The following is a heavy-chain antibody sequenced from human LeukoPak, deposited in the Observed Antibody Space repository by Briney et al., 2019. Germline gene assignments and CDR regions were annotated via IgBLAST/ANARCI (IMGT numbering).Heavy chain of an antibody. Sequence: GGSLRLSCAASGFTFSSYGMHWVRQAPGKGLEWVAVISYDGSNKYYADSVKGRFTISRDNSKNTLYLQMNSLSAEDTAVYYCAKGDDDYGDPEGFGYFDYWGQGTLVTVSS. CDR3: AKGDDDYGDPEGFGYFDY. V-gene: IGHV3-30*18. CDR1: GFTFSSYG. J-gene: IGHJ4*02. CDR2: ISYDGSNK. D-gene: IGHD4-17*01.